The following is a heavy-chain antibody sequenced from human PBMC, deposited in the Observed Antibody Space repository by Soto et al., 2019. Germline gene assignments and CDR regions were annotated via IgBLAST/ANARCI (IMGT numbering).Heavy chain of an antibody. CDR1: GFTFSDHY. CDR2: IRNKANRYTT. Sequence: EVQLVESGGDLVQPGGSLRLSCAASGFTFSDHYMDWVRQAPGKGLEWVGRIRNKANRYTTEYAASVKGRFTISRDDSKNSLYLQMNSLKTEDTAVYYYTRVRSSSWGLDDFDMWGQGTMVTVSS. CDR3: TRVRSSSWGLDDFDM. J-gene: IGHJ3*02. V-gene: IGHV3-72*01. D-gene: IGHD6-13*01.